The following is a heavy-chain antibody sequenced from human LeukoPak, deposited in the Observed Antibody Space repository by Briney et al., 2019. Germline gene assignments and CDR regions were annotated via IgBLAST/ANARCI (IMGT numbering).Heavy chain of an antibody. CDR1: GGSISSGDYY. Sequence: PSQTLSLTCTVSGGSISSGDYYWSWIRQPPGKGLEWIAYMYYSGSTYYNPSLKSRVTMSADTSKNQLSLKLSSVTAADTAVYYCARPYYYDSRIDPWGQGILVTDSS. CDR3: ARPYYYDSRIDP. D-gene: IGHD3-22*01. CDR2: MYYSGST. V-gene: IGHV4-30-4*01. J-gene: IGHJ5*02.